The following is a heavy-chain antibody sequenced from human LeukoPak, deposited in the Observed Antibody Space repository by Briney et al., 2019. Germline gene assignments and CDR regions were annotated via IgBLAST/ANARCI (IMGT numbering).Heavy chain of an antibody. CDR3: ARHIDPSKYCSGGSCYSANAD. J-gene: IGHJ4*02. V-gene: IGHV5-51*01. Sequence: GESLQISCQGSGYSFTSYWIGWARQMPGKGLEWMGIIYPDDSDTRYSPSFQGQVTISADKSISTAYLQWGSLKASDTAMYYCARHIDPSKYCSGGSCYSANADWGQGTLVTVSS. CDR2: IYPDDSDT. CDR1: GYSFTSYW. D-gene: IGHD2-15*01.